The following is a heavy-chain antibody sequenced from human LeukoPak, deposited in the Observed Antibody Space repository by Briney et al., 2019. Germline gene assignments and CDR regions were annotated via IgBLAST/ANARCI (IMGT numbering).Heavy chain of an antibody. V-gene: IGHV3-11*01. J-gene: IGHJ4*02. CDR2: VSSSGTIK. CDR1: GFTFNDYH. D-gene: IGHD4-17*01. Sequence: GGSLRLSCAASGFTFNDYHMSWIRQAPGKGLEWIAYVSSSGTIKYYSDSVKGRFTISRDNAKNSLSLQMNSLTAEDTAVYYCVRWSPSTVTYDYWGQGTLVTVSS. CDR3: VRWSPSTVTYDY.